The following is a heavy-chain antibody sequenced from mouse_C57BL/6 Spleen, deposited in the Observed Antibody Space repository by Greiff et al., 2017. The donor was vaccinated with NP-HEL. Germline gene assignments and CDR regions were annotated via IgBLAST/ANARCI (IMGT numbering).Heavy chain of an antibody. Sequence: EVHLVESGGGLVQPKGSLKLSCAASGFTFNTYAMHWVRQAPGKGLEWVACIRSKSSNYATYYADSVKDRFTISRDDSQSMLYLQMNNLKTEDTAMYYCVREDYYGSGYFDVWGTGTTVTVSS. D-gene: IGHD1-1*01. CDR3: VREDYYGSGYFDV. V-gene: IGHV10-3*01. CDR1: GFTFNTYA. J-gene: IGHJ1*03. CDR2: IRSKSSNYAT.